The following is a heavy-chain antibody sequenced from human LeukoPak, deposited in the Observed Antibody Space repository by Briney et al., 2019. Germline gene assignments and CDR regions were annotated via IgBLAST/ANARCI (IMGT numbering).Heavy chain of an antibody. CDR3: AREDSGNSDDSLDI. D-gene: IGHD4-23*01. CDR2: IYFDGST. CDR1: GGSISTSNYY. Sequence: SETLSLTCTVSGGSISTSNYYWGWIRQPPGNGLEWIGSIYFDGSTYYNPSLKSRVTISLHTSNNQFSLKLRSVTTADTAVYYCAREDSGNSDDSLDIWGQGTMVTVSS. J-gene: IGHJ3*02. V-gene: IGHV4-39*07.